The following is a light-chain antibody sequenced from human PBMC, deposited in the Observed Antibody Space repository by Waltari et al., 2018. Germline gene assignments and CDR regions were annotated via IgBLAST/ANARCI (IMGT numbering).Light chain of an antibody. Sequence: ETVMTQSPATLSVSPGERVILSCRASQTIRSDLAWYQQKPGQSPRLLIYGASTRANAIPARFSGSGSGTEFTLTISSLQSEDFAFYYCQQYDHWPPAFGPGTKVDVK. J-gene: IGKJ3*01. V-gene: IGKV3-15*01. CDR3: QQYDHWPPA. CDR2: GAS. CDR1: QTIRSD.